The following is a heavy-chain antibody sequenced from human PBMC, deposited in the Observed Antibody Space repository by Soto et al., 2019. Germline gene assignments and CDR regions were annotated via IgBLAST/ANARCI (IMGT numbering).Heavy chain of an antibody. Sequence: EVQLVESGGGLVKPGGSLRLSCEASGFTFSSYSMIWVRQAPGKGLEWGSSISTTSSYIYYADSVKGRFTISRDNAKNSLYLLMNSLRAEDTAVYYCAREGSLYNDYISNCADYWGQGTLVTVSS. J-gene: IGHJ4*02. CDR1: GFTFSSYS. D-gene: IGHD4-4*01. V-gene: IGHV3-21*01. CDR3: AREGSLYNDYISNCADY. CDR2: ISTTSSYI.